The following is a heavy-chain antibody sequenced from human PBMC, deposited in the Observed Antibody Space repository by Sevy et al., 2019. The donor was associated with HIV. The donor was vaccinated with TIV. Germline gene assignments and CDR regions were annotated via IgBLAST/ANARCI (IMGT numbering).Heavy chain of an antibody. CDR1: GFTFSNAW. CDR2: IKSKTDGGTT. Sequence: GESLRLSCAASGFTFSNAWMSWVRQAPGKVLEWVGRIKSKTDGGTTDYAAPVKGRFTISRDDSKNTLYLRMNSLKTEDTAVYYCTTVGIAAAGTDYWGQGTLVTVSS. D-gene: IGHD6-13*01. V-gene: IGHV3-15*01. J-gene: IGHJ4*02. CDR3: TTVGIAAAGTDY.